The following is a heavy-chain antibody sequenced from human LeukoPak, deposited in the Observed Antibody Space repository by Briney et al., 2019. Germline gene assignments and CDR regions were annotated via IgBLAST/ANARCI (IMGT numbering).Heavy chain of an antibody. V-gene: IGHV3-30*02. CDR1: GFTFSSYG. D-gene: IGHD1-20*01. Sequence: GGSLRLSCAASGFTFSSYGMHWVRQAPGKGLEWVAFIRYDGSNKYYADSVKGRFTISRDNSKNTLYLQMNSLRAEDTAVYYCASLLGVLTGTDYWGQGTLVTVSS. J-gene: IGHJ4*02. CDR3: ASLLGVLTGTDY. CDR2: IRYDGSNK.